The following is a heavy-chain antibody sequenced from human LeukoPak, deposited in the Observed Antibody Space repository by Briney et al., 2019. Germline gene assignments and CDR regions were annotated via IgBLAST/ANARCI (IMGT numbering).Heavy chain of an antibody. D-gene: IGHD3-10*01. CDR2: IVVGSGNT. V-gene: IGHV1-58*01. Sequence: GASVTVSCKASGFTFTSSAVQWVRRARGQRLEWIGWIVVGSGNTNYAQKFQERVTITRDMSTSTAYMELSSLRAEDTAVYYCAKDQGRRVLWFGELSTFDYWGQGTLVTVSS. CDR1: GFTFTSSA. J-gene: IGHJ4*02. CDR3: AKDQGRRVLWFGELSTFDY.